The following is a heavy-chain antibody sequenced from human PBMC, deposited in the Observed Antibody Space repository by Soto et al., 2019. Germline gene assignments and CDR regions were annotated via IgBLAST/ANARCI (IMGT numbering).Heavy chain of an antibody. V-gene: IGHV1-8*01. Sequence: QVQLVQSGAEVKKPGASVKVSCKASGYTFTSLDINWVRQATGQGLEWMGWMKTNSGSTGSAQKFQGRVAMPRDTSINTAYMELSSLRSDDTAVYYCARGRGYSDGIDYWGQGTLVTVSS. CDR3: ARGRGYSDGIDY. J-gene: IGHJ4*02. CDR1: GYTFTSLD. D-gene: IGHD2-15*01. CDR2: MKTNSGST.